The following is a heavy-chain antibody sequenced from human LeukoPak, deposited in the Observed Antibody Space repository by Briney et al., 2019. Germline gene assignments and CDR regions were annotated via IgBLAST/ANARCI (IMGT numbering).Heavy chain of an antibody. J-gene: IGHJ4*02. CDR3: ARVTTVYSSGWSLGY. Sequence: ASVKVSCKASGYAFTTYAMNWVRQAPGQGLEWMGWINTNTGNPTYAQGFTGRFVFSLDTSVSTAYLQISSLKAEDTAVYYCARVTTVYSSGWSLGYWGQGTLVTVSS. V-gene: IGHV7-4-1*02. CDR1: GYAFTTYA. D-gene: IGHD6-19*01. CDR2: INTNTGNP.